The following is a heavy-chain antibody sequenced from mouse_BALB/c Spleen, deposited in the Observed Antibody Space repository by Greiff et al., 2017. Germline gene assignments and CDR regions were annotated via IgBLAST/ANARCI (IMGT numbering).Heavy chain of an antibody. Sequence: VQLKESGAELVRSGASVKLSCTASGFNIKDYYMHWVKQRPEQGLEWIGWIDPENGDTEYAPKFQGKATMTADTSSNTAYLQLSSLTSEDTAVYYCNALYYGNHEGFAYWGQGTLVTVSA. CDR2: IDPENGDT. D-gene: IGHD2-1*01. V-gene: IGHV14-4*02. CDR3: NALYYGNHEGFAY. CDR1: GFNIKDYY. J-gene: IGHJ3*01.